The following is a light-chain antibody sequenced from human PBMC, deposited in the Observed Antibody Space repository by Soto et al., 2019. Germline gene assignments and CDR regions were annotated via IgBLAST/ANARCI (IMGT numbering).Light chain of an antibody. J-gene: IGLJ1*01. Sequence: QSALTQPASVSGSPGQSITVSCTGTSSDVGGYNSVSWYQQHPGKPPKLIIYEVSNRPSGVSDRFSGSKSGNTASLTISGLQAEDEADYYCSSYTSTSNYVFATGTKVTVL. CDR2: EVS. CDR3: SSYTSTSNYV. V-gene: IGLV2-14*03. CDR1: SSDVGGYNS.